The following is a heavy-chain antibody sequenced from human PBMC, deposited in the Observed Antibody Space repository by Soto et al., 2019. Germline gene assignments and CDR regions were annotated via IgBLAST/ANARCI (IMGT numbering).Heavy chain of an antibody. D-gene: IGHD3-3*01. V-gene: IGHV3-74*01. Sequence: GGSLRLSCAASEFTFSSYWMHWVRQGPGKGLVWVSRINSDGSSTSYADSVKGRFIISRDNTKNTLYLQMNSLRAEDTAVYYYARGSFYDFWSGSLGDTRPNYFDYWGQGALVTVSS. CDR3: ARGSFYDFWSGSLGDTRPNYFDY. CDR1: EFTFSSYW. CDR2: INSDGSST. J-gene: IGHJ4*02.